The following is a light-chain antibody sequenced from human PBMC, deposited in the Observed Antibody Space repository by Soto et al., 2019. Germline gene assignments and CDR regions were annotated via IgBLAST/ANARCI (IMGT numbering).Light chain of an antibody. CDR1: KDISNY. CDR2: DVS. CDR3: HHYASVPYS. V-gene: IGKV1-33*01. J-gene: IGKJ2*03. Sequence: DIQMTQSPSSLSASVGDRVTITCQASKDISNYLNWYQHKPGKAPKLLIYDVSNLETGVPSSSSGSGSGSGTEFTFTISSMQPDDIATYYYHHYASVPYSFCQGTNLDIK.